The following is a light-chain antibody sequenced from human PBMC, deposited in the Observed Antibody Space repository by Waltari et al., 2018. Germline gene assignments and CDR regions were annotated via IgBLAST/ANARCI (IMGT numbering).Light chain of an antibody. CDR3: NSRDSSGNHYV. J-gene: IGLJ1*01. CDR2: GKN. CDR1: SLRSYY. V-gene: IGLV3-19*01. Sequence: SSELTQDPAVSVALGQTVRITFQGDSLRSYYASWYQQKPGQAPVLVIYGKNNRPSGIPDRFSGSSSGNTASLTITGAQAEDEADYYCNSRDSSGNHYVFGTGT.